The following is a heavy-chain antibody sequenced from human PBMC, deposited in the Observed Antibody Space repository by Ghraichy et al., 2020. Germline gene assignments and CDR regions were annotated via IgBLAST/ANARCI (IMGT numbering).Heavy chain of an antibody. CDR3: ARDRCSSTSCYEGFVAFAI. J-gene: IGHJ3*02. D-gene: IGHD2-2*01. Sequence: ASVKVSCKASGYTFASYGISWVRQAPGQGLEWMGWISDYNGNTHSAQKLQGRATMTTDTSTSTAYMELRSLRSDDTAVYYCARDRCSSTSCYEGFVAFAIGGQGTMVTVS. CDR1: GYTFASYG. V-gene: IGHV1-18*01. CDR2: ISDYNGNT.